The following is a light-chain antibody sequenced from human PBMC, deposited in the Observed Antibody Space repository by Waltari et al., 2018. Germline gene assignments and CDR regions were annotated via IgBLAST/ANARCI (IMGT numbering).Light chain of an antibody. CDR1: QIVGTN. CDR3: QQRYKWPHS. CDR2: DAF. V-gene: IGKV3-11*01. J-gene: IGKJ4*01. Sequence: EIVLTQSPATLSLSAGERAPLSCRASQIVGTNLALYQKRPGQAPRLLIYDAFDRAAGVPARFSGSSSGVEFTLTISSLEPEDSGVYFCQQRYKWPHSFGGGTKVEI.